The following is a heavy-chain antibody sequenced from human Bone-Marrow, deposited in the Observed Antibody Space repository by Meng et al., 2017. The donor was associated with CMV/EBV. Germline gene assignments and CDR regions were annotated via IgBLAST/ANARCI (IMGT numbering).Heavy chain of an antibody. V-gene: IGHV4-39*07. J-gene: IGHJ3*02. CDR1: GGSISSSSYY. Sequence: SETLSLTCTVSGGSISSSSYYWGWIRQPPGKGLEWIGEINHSGSTNYNPSLKSRVTISVDTSKNQFSLKLSSVTAADTAVYYCSHGDAFDIWGQGTMVTVSS. CDR3: SHGDAFDI. CDR2: INHSGST.